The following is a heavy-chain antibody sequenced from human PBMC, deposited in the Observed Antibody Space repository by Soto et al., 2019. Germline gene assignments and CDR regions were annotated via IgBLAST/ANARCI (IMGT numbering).Heavy chain of an antibody. Sequence: QVQLVESGGGVVQPGRSLRLSCAASGFTFSGYAMLWVRQAPGKGLEWVAVVSYEGSNKYYTDSVRGRFTISRDNSKNTLYLQMNSLRAEDTAVYYCARDHNRDFYNYFDYWGQGTLVTVSS. CDR2: VSYEGSNK. D-gene: IGHD1-20*01. J-gene: IGHJ4*02. CDR3: ARDHNRDFYNYFDY. CDR1: GFTFSGYA. V-gene: IGHV3-30-3*01.